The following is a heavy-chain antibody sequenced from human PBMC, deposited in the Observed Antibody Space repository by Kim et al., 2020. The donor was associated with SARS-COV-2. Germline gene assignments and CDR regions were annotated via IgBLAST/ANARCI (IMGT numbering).Heavy chain of an antibody. D-gene: IGHD6-13*01. CDR3: ARRRDSSPRGAWYYFDY. CDR2: IYPGDSDT. CDR1: GYSFTSYW. Sequence: GESLKISCKGSGYSFTSYWIGWVRQMPGKGLEWMGIIYPGDSDTRYSPSFQGQVTISADKSISTAYLQWSSLKASDTAMYYCARRRDSSPRGAWYYFDYWGQGTLVTVSS. V-gene: IGHV5-51*01. J-gene: IGHJ4*02.